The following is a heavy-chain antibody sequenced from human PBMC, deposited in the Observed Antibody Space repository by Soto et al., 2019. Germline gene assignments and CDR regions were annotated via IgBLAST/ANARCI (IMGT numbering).Heavy chain of an antibody. CDR3: TRGQLRYFDW. Sequence: SETLSLTCTVSGGSISSGGYYWSWIRQHPGKGLEWIGYIYYSGSTYYNPSLKSRVTISVDTSKNQFSLKLSSVTAADTAVYYCTRGQLRYFDWWGQGTLVTVNS. CDR1: GGSISSGGYY. V-gene: IGHV4-31*03. J-gene: IGHJ4*02. D-gene: IGHD3-9*01. CDR2: IYYSGST.